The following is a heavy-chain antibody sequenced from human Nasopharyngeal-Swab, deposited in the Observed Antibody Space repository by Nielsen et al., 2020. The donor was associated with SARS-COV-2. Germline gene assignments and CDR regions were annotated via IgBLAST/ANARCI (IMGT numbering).Heavy chain of an antibody. Sequence: SQTLSLTCAISGDSVSSNSAAWNWIRQSPSRGLEWLGRTYYRSKWYNDYAVSVKSRITINPDTSKNQFSLQLNYVTPEDTAVYYCARVTYSSGWYDYYYYMDVWGKGTTVTVSS. V-gene: IGHV6-1*01. CDR1: GDSVSSNSAA. CDR3: ARVTYSSGWYDYYYYMDV. D-gene: IGHD6-19*01. CDR2: TYYRSKWYN. J-gene: IGHJ6*03.